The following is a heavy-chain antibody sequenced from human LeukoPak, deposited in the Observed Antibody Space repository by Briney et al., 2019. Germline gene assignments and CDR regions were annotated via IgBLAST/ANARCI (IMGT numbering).Heavy chain of an antibody. CDR2: IYYSGST. Sequence: PSETLSLTCTVSGGSISSSSYYWGWIRQPPGKGLEWIGSIYYSGSTYYNPSLKSRVTISVDTSKNQFSLKLSSVTAADTAVYYCAREPVGNYYGSWSFDYWGQGTLVTVSS. CDR3: AREPVGNYYGSWSFDY. D-gene: IGHD3-10*01. CDR1: GGSISSSSYY. V-gene: IGHV4-39*02. J-gene: IGHJ4*02.